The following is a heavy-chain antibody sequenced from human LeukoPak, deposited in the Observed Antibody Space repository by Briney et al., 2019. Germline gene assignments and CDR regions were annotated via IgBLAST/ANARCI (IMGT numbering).Heavy chain of an antibody. CDR1: GFTFSSYA. V-gene: IGHV3-30*04. J-gene: IGHJ6*03. D-gene: IGHD5-12*01. Sequence: GGSLRLSCAVSGFTFSSYAMHWVRQAPGKGLEWVAVISYDGSNKYYADSVKGRFTISRDNSKNTLYLQMKSLRAEDTAVYYCAKGGGYEAQYYYYYLDVWGKGTTVTISS. CDR3: AKGGGYEAQYYYYYLDV. CDR2: ISYDGSNK.